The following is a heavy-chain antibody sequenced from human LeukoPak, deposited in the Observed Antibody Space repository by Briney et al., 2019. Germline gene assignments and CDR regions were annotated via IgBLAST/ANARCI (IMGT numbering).Heavy chain of an antibody. J-gene: IGHJ3*02. CDR1: GFTFSSYA. CDR2: ISSNGGST. CDR3: AREREGPGAFDI. Sequence: GGSLRLSCAASGFTFSSYAMHWVRQAPGKGLEYVSAISSNGGSTYYANSVKGRFTISRDNSKNTLYLQMGSLRAEDMAVYYCAREREGPGAFDIWGQGTMVTVSS. D-gene: IGHD1-26*01. V-gene: IGHV3-64*01.